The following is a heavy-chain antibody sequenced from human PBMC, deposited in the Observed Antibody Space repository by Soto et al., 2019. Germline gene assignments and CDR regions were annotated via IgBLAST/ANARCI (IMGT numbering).Heavy chain of an antibody. Sequence: PSETLSLTCTVSGGSISSYYWSWIRQPPGKGLEWIGYIYYSGSTNYNPSLKSRVTISVDTSKNQFSLKLSSVTAADTAVYYCARLDPKYSGHGITYYFDYWGQGTLVTVSS. CDR3: ARLDPKYSGHGITYYFDY. J-gene: IGHJ4*02. D-gene: IGHD5-12*01. V-gene: IGHV4-59*08. CDR2: IYYSGST. CDR1: GGSISSYY.